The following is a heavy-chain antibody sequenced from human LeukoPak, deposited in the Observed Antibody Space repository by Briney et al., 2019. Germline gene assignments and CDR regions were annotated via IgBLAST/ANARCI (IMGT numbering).Heavy chain of an antibody. V-gene: IGHV4-59*08. CDR1: GGSISSYY. CDR2: IYYSGTT. CDR3: ARSSVSGTYSGGY. Sequence: SETLSLTCTVSGGSISSYYWSWIRQPPGKGLEWIGYIYYSGTTNYNPSLKSRVTISADTSKNQFSLKLTSVTAADTAVYYCARSSVSGTYSGGYWGQGTLLTVSS. J-gene: IGHJ4*02. D-gene: IGHD3-10*01.